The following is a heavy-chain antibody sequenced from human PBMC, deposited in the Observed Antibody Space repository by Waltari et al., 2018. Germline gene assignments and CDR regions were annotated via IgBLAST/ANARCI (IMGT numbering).Heavy chain of an antibody. Sequence: DVQMVESGGGLVQPGGSLRLSCAGSGFTFSGSWVPLVRQAPGKGLVWVSRINSDGSRTTYADSVKGRFTISRDNAKNTLYLQLNSLRVEDTSMYYCARGPSDSTNNFFVGDFWGQGTPVTVSS. CDR2: INSDGSRT. V-gene: IGHV3-74*01. D-gene: IGHD1-26*01. CDR1: GFTFSGSW. CDR3: ARGPSDSTNNFFVGDF. J-gene: IGHJ4*02.